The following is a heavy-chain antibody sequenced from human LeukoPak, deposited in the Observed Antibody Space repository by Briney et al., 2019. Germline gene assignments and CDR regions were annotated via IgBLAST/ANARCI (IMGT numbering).Heavy chain of an antibody. Sequence: GGSLRLSCAASGFTFDDYAMHWVRQAPGKGLEWVSGISWNSGSIGYADSVKGRFTISRDNAKNSLYLQMNSLRAEDTALYYCAKDINDFGAFDIWGQGTMVTVSS. CDR3: AKDINDFGAFDI. CDR1: GFTFDDYA. J-gene: IGHJ3*02. D-gene: IGHD4-17*01. V-gene: IGHV3-9*01. CDR2: ISWNSGSI.